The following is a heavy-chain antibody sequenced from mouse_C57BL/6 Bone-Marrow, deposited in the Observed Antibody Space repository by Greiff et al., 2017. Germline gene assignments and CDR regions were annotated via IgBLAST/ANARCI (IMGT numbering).Heavy chain of an antibody. CDR2: ISDSGSYT. CDR3: ARDEGLRPWFAY. D-gene: IGHD2-4*01. J-gene: IGHJ3*01. Sequence: EVQLVESGGGLVKPGGSLKLSCAASGFTFSSYAMSWVRQTPEKRLEWVATISDSGSYTNYPDNVKGRFTISRDNAKNNLYLQMSHLKSEDTAMYYCARDEGLRPWFAYWGQGTLVTVSA. CDR1: GFTFSSYA. V-gene: IGHV5-4*01.